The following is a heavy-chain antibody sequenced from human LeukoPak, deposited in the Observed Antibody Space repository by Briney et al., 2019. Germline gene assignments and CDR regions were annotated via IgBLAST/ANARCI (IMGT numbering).Heavy chain of an antibody. CDR3: ARGRRRLRHCVI. CDR2: IFSSGSA. J-gene: IGHJ4*02. D-gene: IGHD2-21*01. Sequence: SETLSLTSALSGGTPRGDDGTTIGQPPGKGLEWIGYIFSSGSALYNPSLKSRVTMSGETSKSQLSLKVTSVTAADTAVYYCARGRRRLRHCVIGGQGTLVTVSS. V-gene: IGHV4-59*01. CDR1: GGTPRGDD.